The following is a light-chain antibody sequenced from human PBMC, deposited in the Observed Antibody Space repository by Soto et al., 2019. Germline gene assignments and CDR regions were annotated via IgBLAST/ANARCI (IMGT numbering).Light chain of an antibody. CDR2: DAS. CDR1: QCISIW. Sequence: DIQMTQAPSTVSASLGDRGTITCRASQCISIWLAWYQQKSGKAPKFLIYDASSLESGVPSRFSGSGSGTEFTLTISSLQPDDFATYYCQHAKSYSEAFGGGTKVDIK. V-gene: IGKV1-5*01. J-gene: IGKJ4*02. CDR3: QHAKSYSEA.